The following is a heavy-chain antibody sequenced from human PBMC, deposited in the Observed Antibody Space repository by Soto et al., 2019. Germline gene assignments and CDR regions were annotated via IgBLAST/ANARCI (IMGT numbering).Heavy chain of an antibody. J-gene: IGHJ6*02. CDR2: ISYDGSNK. CDR3: AKDPEVVPAAIPNYYYYGMDV. V-gene: IGHV3-30*18. CDR1: GFTFSSYG. Sequence: HPGGSLRLSCAASGFTFSSYGMHWVRQAPGKGLEWVAVISYDGSNKYYADSVKGRFTISRDNSKNTLYLQMNSLRAEDTAVYYCAKDPEVVPAAIPNYYYYGMDVWGQGTTVTVSS. D-gene: IGHD2-2*01.